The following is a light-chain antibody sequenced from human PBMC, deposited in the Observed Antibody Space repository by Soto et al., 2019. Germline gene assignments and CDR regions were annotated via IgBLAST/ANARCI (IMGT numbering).Light chain of an antibody. CDR1: SSDVGSYYL. J-gene: IGLJ1*01. CDR3: CSYAGSRTYV. Sequence: QSVLTQPASVSGSPGQSITISCTGTSSDVGSYYLVSWYQQHPGQAPKLMIYDVSERPSGVSNRFSGSKSGNTASLTISGLQTDDEADYYCCSYAGSRTYVFGTGTKLTVL. CDR2: DVS. V-gene: IGLV2-23*02.